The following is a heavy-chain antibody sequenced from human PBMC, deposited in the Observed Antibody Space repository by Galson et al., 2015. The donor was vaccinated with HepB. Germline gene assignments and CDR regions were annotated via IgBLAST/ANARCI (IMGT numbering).Heavy chain of an antibody. V-gene: IGHV5-10-1*01. CDR2: IDPSDSYT. CDR1: GYSFTSYW. J-gene: IGHJ3*02. D-gene: IGHD6-19*01. Sequence: QSGAEVKKPGESLRISCKGSGYSFTSYWISWVCQMPGKGLEWMGRIDPSDSYTNYSPSFQGHVTISADKSISTAYLQWGSLKASDTAMYYCATGARQQWLDRGDAFDIWGQGTMVTVSS. CDR3: ATGARQQWLDRGDAFDI.